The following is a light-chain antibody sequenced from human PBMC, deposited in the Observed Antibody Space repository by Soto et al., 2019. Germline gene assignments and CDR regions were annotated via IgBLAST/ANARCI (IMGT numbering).Light chain of an antibody. Sequence: QSALTQPASVSGSPGQSITISCTGTSSDVGDYNYVSWYQQHPGKAPKLMIYEVSNRPSGVSNRFSGSKSGNTASLTISGLQADDEADYFCSSYTSTSTLHYVFGTGGKLTVL. CDR2: EVS. J-gene: IGLJ1*01. CDR3: SSYTSTSTLHYV. CDR1: SSDVGDYNY. V-gene: IGLV2-14*01.